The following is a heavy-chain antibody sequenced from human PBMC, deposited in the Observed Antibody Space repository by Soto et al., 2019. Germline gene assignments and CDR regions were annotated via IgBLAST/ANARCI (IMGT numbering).Heavy chain of an antibody. V-gene: IGHV4-34*01. CDR1: GGSFRGYY. D-gene: IGHD3-9*01. CDR3: AREDILTGHNWFDP. CDR2: INHSGST. J-gene: IGHJ5*02. Sequence: SETLSLTCAVYGGSFRGYYCSWSRQPPGKGLEWIGEINHSGSTSYNPSLKSRVTISVDTSKNQFSLKLSSVTAADTAVYYCAREDILTGHNWFDPWGQGTLVTVSS.